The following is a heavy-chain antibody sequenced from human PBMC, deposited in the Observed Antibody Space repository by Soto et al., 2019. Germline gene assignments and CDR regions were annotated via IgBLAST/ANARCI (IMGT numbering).Heavy chain of an antibody. CDR2: IYYSGST. Sequence: SETLSLTCTVSGGSISSYYWSWIRQPPGKGLEWIGYIYYSGSTNYNPSLKSRVTISVDTSKNQFSLKLSSVTAADTAVYYCARGSLVYCSSTSCLNWFVPWGQGTLVTVSS. CDR3: ARGSLVYCSSTSCLNWFVP. D-gene: IGHD2-2*01. CDR1: GGSISSYY. V-gene: IGHV4-59*01. J-gene: IGHJ5*02.